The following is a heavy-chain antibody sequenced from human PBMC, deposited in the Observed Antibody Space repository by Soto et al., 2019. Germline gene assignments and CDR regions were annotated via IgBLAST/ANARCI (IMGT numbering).Heavy chain of an antibody. D-gene: IGHD3-9*01. CDR1: GGTFNNYG. CDR3: ASWDYDVLTGYSYDD. CDR2: IIPMIGRT. V-gene: IGHV1-69*01. Sequence: QVQLVQSGAEVKKPGSSVKVSCKASGGTFNNYGMGWVRQAPGQGLEWMGGIIPMIGRTNYAQKFQGRLTMTADAPRSTAYMALRSLRSDDTAVYYCASWDYDVLTGYSYDDWGQGTLVTVSS. J-gene: IGHJ4*02.